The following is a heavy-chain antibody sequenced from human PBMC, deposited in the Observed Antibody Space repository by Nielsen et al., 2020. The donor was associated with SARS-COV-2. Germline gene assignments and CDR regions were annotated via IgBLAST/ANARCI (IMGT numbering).Heavy chain of an antibody. D-gene: IGHD3-10*01. CDR2: ISNSGGST. Sequence: GGSLRLSCAASGFTFSTYAMSWVRQAPGKGLEWVSAISNSGGSTFYADSVKGRFTISRDNSKNTLYLQMNSLRAEDTAVYYCARQFYGCNDYWGQGTLVTVSS. CDR3: ARQFYGCNDY. J-gene: IGHJ4*02. CDR1: GFTFSTYA. V-gene: IGHV3-23*01.